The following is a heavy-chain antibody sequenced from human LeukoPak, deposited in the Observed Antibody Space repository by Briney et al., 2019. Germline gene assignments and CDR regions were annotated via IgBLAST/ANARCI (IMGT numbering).Heavy chain of an antibody. V-gene: IGHV1-69*04. CDR2: IIPILGIA. CDR1: GGTFSSYA. CDR3: ATNYYYYYMDV. J-gene: IGHJ6*03. Sequence: SVKVSCKASGGTFSSYAISWVRQAPGQGLEWMGRIIPILGIANYAQKFQGRVTITADKSTSTAYKELSSLRSEDTAVYYCATNYYYYYMDVWGKGTTVTVSS.